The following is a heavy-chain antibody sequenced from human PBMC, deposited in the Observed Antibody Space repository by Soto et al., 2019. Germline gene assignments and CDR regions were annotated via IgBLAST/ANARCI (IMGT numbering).Heavy chain of an antibody. Sequence: QVQLVESGGGVVQPGRSLRLSCAASGFTFSSYGMHWVRQAPGKGLEWVSVIWYDGSNKYYADSVKGRFNISRDNSKNTLYLQMNSLRSEDTAVYYCARDRIAARPVFFFYYCGQGTLVTVSS. CDR2: IWYDGSNK. V-gene: IGHV3-33*01. CDR3: ARDRIAARPVFFFYY. D-gene: IGHD6-6*01. CDR1: GFTFSSYG. J-gene: IGHJ4*02.